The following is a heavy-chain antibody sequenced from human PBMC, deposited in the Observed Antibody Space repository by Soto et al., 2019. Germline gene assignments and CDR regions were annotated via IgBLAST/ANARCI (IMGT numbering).Heavy chain of an antibody. Sequence: SGPTLVNATQTLTLTCTFSGFSLSTSGLGVGWIRQPPGKALEWLALIYWDDDKRYSPSLKSRLTITKDTSKNQVVLTVTNMDHVDTATYYCAHRGGYFDGRRVSDYWGQGTLVTVYS. CDR2: IYWDDDK. D-gene: IGHD2-21*02. V-gene: IGHV2-5*02. J-gene: IGHJ4*02. CDR1: GFSLSTSGLG. CDR3: AHRGGYFDGRRVSDY.